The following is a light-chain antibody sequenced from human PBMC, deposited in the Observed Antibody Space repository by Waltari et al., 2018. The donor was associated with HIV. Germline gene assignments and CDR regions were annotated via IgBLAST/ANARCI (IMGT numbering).Light chain of an antibody. CDR1: QTIYSS. J-gene: IGKJ4*02. CDR2: ATS. Sequence: DMQLTQSPSFLSASVGDRVTITCRASQTIYSSLAWYQHKPGRAPQVLIYATSTLQSGVPSGCSGSGSGTEFALTITNLQPDDFATYYCQQVNGYPLKFGGETTVEI. CDR3: QQVNGYPLK. V-gene: IGKV1-9*01.